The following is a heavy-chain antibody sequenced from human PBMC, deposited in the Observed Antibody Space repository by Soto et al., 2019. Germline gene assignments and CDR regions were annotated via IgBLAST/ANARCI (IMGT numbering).Heavy chain of an antibody. CDR2: IYPSDSDT. Sequence: PGESLKISCQVSGYTLTIYWIGWVRQMPGKGLEWMGNIYPSDSDTRYSPSFQGQVTISADQSINTAYLQWDSLKASDTTIYYCARPANTVADHFDLWGQGTPVTVSS. CDR1: GYTLTIYW. D-gene: IGHD4-17*01. J-gene: IGHJ4*02. CDR3: ARPANTVADHFDL. V-gene: IGHV5-51*01.